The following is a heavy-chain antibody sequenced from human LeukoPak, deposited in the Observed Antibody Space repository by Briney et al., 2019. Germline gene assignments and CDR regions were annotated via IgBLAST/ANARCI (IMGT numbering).Heavy chain of an antibody. D-gene: IGHD3-22*01. CDR3: VRLRRNNDRSGYYYYYDY. CDR1: GYTFSDFS. Sequence: GGSLTLSCAASGYTFSDFSVNRVRQAPGKGLEWVSSISVRSNYRYYADSVRGRFTISRDDARDSLFLQMNSLRAEDTAVYFCVRLRRNNDRSGYYYYYDYWGQGTLVTVSS. V-gene: IGHV3-21*01. CDR2: ISVRSNYR. J-gene: IGHJ4*02.